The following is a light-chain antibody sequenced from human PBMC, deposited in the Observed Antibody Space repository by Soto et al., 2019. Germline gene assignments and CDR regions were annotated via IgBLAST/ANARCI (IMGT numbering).Light chain of an antibody. Sequence: EIVMTQSPAPLSVSPGERATLSCRASQSVSSNLAWYQQKPGQAPRLLIYGASTRATGIPARFSGSGSGTEFTLTISSLQYEDFAVYYCQQYNNWPRTFGQGTKLEIK. CDR3: QQYNNWPRT. V-gene: IGKV3-15*01. CDR1: QSVSSN. J-gene: IGKJ2*02. CDR2: GAS.